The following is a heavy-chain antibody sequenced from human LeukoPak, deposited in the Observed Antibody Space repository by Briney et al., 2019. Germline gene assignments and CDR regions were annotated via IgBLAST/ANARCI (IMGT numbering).Heavy chain of an antibody. J-gene: IGHJ4*02. CDR3: ARLGYCSGGSCYQPFDY. D-gene: IGHD2-15*01. CDR2: ISGYNGNT. CDR1: GYTFTSYG. V-gene: IGHV1-18*01. Sequence: ASVQVSCKASGYTFTSYGISWVRQAPGQGLEWMGWISGYNGNTNYAQKLQGRVTLTTDTSTSTAYMELWSLRSDDTAVYYCARLGYCSGGSCYQPFDYWGQGTLVTVSS.